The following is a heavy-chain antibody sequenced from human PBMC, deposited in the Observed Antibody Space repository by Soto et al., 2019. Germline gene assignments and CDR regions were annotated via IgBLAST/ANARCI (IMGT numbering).Heavy chain of an antibody. J-gene: IGHJ4*02. CDR1: GFTFSSYG. CDR3: AKDLYSGSSHPDD. Sequence: PGGSLRLSCAASGFTFSSYGMHWVRQAPGKGLEWVAVISYDGSNKYYADSVKGRFTISRDNSKNTLYLQVNSLRAEDTAVYYWAKDLYSGSSHPDDWGQGTLVTVCS. V-gene: IGHV3-30*18. CDR2: ISYDGSNK. D-gene: IGHD1-26*01.